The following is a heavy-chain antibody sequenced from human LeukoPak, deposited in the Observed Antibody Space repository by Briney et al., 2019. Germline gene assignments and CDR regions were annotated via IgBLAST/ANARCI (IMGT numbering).Heavy chain of an antibody. CDR3: VGVAVAGIFLDY. D-gene: IGHD6-19*01. Sequence: GGSLRLSCSVSGFTFSNFAMHWVRQAPGKGLEYVSIISGNGGNIYYADSVKGRFTISRDNSKNTLYLQMNSLRTEDTAVYFCVGVAVAGIFLDYWGQGTLVTVSS. CDR1: GFTFSNFA. V-gene: IGHV3-64D*06. CDR2: ISGNGGNI. J-gene: IGHJ4*02.